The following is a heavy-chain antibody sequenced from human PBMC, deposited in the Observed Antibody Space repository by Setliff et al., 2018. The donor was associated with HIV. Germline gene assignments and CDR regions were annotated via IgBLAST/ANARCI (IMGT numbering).Heavy chain of an antibody. CDR3: ARENYYVTEY. J-gene: IGHJ4*02. CDR2: IWYDGRNK. Sequence: GGSLRLSCAASGFSFSSYGMHWVRQAPGKGLDWVATIWYDGRNKHYADSVKGRFTISRDNSKNTLYLQMNSLRAEDTAVYYCARENYYVTEYWGQGTLVTVSS. V-gene: IGHV3-33*08. CDR1: GFSFSSYG. D-gene: IGHD3-10*02.